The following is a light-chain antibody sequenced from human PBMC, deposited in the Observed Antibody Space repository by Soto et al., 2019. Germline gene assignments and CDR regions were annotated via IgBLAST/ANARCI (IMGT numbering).Light chain of an antibody. V-gene: IGKV3-20*01. CDR1: QSVSSSY. CDR2: GAS. CDR3: QQYGSSLT. Sequence: EIVLTQSPDTLSLSPGERATLSCRASQSVSSSYLAWYQQKPGQAPRLLIYGASSRATGIPDRFSGSGSGTDFTLTISRLEPEDFAVYYCQQYGSSLTLGGGTKVEIK. J-gene: IGKJ4*01.